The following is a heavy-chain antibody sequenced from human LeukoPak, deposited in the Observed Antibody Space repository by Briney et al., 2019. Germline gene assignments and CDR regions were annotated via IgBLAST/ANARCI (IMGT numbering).Heavy chain of an antibody. CDR1: GFTFSTSW. CDR3: ARGTIEYSSSDFDY. CDR2: ISYDGSNK. D-gene: IGHD6-6*01. Sequence: GGSLRLSCAASGFTFSTSWMSWVRQAPGKGLEWVAVISYDGSNKYYADSVKGRFTISRDNSKNTLYLQMNSLRAEDTAVYYCARGTIEYSSSDFDYWGQGTLVTVSS. V-gene: IGHV3-30-3*01. J-gene: IGHJ4*02.